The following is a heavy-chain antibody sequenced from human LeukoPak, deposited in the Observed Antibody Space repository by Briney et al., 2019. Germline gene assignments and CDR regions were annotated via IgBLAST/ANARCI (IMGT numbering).Heavy chain of an antibody. CDR3: ARVIVVAQALDY. V-gene: IGHV3-74*01. J-gene: IGHJ4*02. D-gene: IGHD3-22*01. CDR2: IASDGSST. CDR1: GFTFSSYW. Sequence: GGSLRLSCAASGFTFSSYWMNWVRQAPGKGLVWVSRIASDGSSTTYADSVKGRFSISRDNAKNTLYLQMNSLRAEDTAVYYCARVIVVAQALDYWGQGTLVTVSS.